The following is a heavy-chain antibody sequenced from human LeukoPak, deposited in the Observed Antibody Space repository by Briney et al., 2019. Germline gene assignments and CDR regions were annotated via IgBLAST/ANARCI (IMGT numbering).Heavy chain of an antibody. V-gene: IGHV4-59*08. D-gene: IGHD3-10*01. J-gene: IGHJ4*02. Sequence: KPSETLSLTCTVSGASISSYYWSWIRQPPGKGLEWIGYISYSGSTNYNPSLKSRVTISADTSKNQVSLTLSSVTAAGTAVYYCARHPELYFFDYWGQGTLVTVSS. CDR2: ISYSGST. CDR1: GASISSYY. CDR3: ARHPELYFFDY.